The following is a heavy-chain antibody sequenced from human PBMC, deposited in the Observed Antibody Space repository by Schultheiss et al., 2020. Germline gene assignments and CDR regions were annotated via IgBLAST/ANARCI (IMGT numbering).Heavy chain of an antibody. CDR2: IYSGGST. J-gene: IGHJ4*02. V-gene: IGHV3-53*01. CDR1: GFTVSSNY. D-gene: IGHD3-10*01. Sequence: WSLRLSCAASGFTVSSNYMSWVRQAPGKGLEWVSVIYSGGSTYYADSVKGRFTISRDNSKTTLYLQMNSLRAEDTAVYYCEATGYYGSGSLGWVQGTLVTVAS. CDR3: EATGYYGSGSLG.